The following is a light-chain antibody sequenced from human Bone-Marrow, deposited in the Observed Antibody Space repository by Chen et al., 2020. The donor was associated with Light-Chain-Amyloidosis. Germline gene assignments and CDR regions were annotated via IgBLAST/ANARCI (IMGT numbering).Light chain of an antibody. CDR1: QYITNH. CDR3: QQYDNPVFT. CDR2: DAS. J-gene: IGKJ3*01. V-gene: IGKV1-33*01. Sequence: DIQMTQSPSSLSASVGDRVTITCQASQYITNHLNWYQQKPGKAPKLLISDASNLEPGVASRFSGSGSGTDFTFTVSSLQPEDIGTYYCQQYDNPVFTFGPGTTVNIK.